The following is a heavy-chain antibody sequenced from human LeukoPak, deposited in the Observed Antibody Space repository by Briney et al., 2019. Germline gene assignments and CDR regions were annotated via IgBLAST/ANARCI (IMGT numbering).Heavy chain of an antibody. CDR1: GGSISSGGYY. Sequence: SQTLSLTCTVSGGSISSGGYYWSWIRQHPGKGLEWIGYIYYSGSAYYNPSLKSRVTISVDTSENQFSLKLSSVTAADTAVYYCARGGESGYDTWGQGSLVTVSS. D-gene: IGHD5-12*01. J-gene: IGHJ5*02. CDR2: IYYSGSA. CDR3: ARGGESGYDT. V-gene: IGHV4-31*03.